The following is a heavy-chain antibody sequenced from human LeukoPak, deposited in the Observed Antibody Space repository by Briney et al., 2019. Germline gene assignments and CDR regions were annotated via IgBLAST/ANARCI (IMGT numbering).Heavy chain of an antibody. D-gene: IGHD3-10*01. CDR1: GDSVSNPIYS. V-gene: IGHV4-30-2*03. CDR2: IYYSGST. Sequence: PSQTLSLTCAVSGDSVSNPIYSWSWIRQPPGKGLEWIGSIYYSGSTYYNPSLKSRVTISVDTSKNQFSLKLSSVTAADTAVYYCARLGYYGSGILTHDAFDIWGQGTMVTVSS. J-gene: IGHJ3*02. CDR3: ARLGYYGSGILTHDAFDI.